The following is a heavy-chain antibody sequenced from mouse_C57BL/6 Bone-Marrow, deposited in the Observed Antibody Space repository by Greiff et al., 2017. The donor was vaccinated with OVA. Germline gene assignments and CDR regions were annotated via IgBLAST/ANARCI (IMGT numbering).Heavy chain of an antibody. Sequence: QVQLQQSGPELVKPGASVKISCKASGYAFSSSWMNWVKQRPGKGLEWIGRIYPGDGDTNYNGKFKGKATLTADKSSSTAYMQLSSLTSEDSAVYFCARGRYRFAYWGQGTLVTVSA. J-gene: IGHJ3*01. V-gene: IGHV1-82*01. CDR1: GYAFSSSW. CDR2: IYPGDGDT. CDR3: ARGRYRFAY.